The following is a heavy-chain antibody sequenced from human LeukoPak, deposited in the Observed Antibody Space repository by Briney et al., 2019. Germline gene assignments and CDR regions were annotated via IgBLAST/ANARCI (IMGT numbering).Heavy chain of an antibody. CDR3: QQLALYGMDV. CDR1: GYTFISYG. Sequence: ASVKVSCKASGYTFISYGINWVRQAPGQGLEWMGWISGYNGNTNYAQNLQGRVTMTRDTSTSTAYMELSSLRSEDTAVYYCQQLALYGMDVWGQGTTVTVSS. V-gene: IGHV1-18*01. J-gene: IGHJ6*02. D-gene: IGHD6-13*01. CDR2: ISGYNGNT.